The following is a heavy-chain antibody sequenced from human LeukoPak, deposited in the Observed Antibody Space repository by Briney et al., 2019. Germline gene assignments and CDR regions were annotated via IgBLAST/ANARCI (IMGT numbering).Heavy chain of an antibody. CDR3: ARLSGFTETSHFDS. Sequence: GGTLRLSCAASGFTLSDYRMTWVRQAPGKGLQWVATLDKDGSDKYYVDSVTGRFTISRDNARTSLYLQMNNLGAEDTALYYCARLSGFTETSHFDSWGQGTLVTVSS. V-gene: IGHV3-7*01. D-gene: IGHD6-25*01. CDR2: LDKDGSDK. CDR1: GFTLSDYR. J-gene: IGHJ4*02.